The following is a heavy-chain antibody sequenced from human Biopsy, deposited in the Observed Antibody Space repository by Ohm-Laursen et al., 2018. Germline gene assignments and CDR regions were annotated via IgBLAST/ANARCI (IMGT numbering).Heavy chain of an antibody. Sequence: SETLSLTCTVSGGSISSSGDYWSWIRQPPRKGLEWIGYISDRGGTNYNPSLRGRVTISVDTSKNQFSLKLTSVTAADTAVFFCARLYRLDDYWNDDPPDAFDVWGQGTMVTVSS. CDR3: ARLYRLDDYWNDDPPDAFDV. CDR1: GGSISSSGDY. V-gene: IGHV4-61*08. CDR2: ISDRGGT. D-gene: IGHD3-3*01. J-gene: IGHJ3*01.